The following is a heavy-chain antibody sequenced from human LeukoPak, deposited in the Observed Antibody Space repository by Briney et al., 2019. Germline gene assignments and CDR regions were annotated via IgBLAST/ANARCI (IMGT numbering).Heavy chain of an antibody. CDR2: IYTSGNT. V-gene: IGHV4-4*07. D-gene: IGHD5-12*01. Sequence: SETLSLTCTVSGGSISSYYWSWIRQPAGKGLEWIGRIYTSGNTNYNPSLKSRLTISLDTSKNQFSLRLTSVTAADTAVYYCARGYSGYLLPGFDYWGQGTVVTVSS. CDR1: GGSISSYY. J-gene: IGHJ4*02. CDR3: ARGYSGYLLPGFDY.